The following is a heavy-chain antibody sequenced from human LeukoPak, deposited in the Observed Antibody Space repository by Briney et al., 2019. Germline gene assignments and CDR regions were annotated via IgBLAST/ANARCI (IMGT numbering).Heavy chain of an antibody. V-gene: IGHV3-49*03. CDR2: IRSKAYGGTT. J-gene: IGHJ6*03. Sequence: GGSLRLSCTASGFTCGDYAMSWFRQAPGKGLEGVGFIRSKAYGGTTEYAASVKGRFTISRDDSKSIAYRQMNSLKTEDTAVYYCTRVRGSLPNSYYMAVWGKGTTVTVPS. CDR1: GFTCGDYA. CDR3: TRVRGSLPNSYYMAV. D-gene: IGHD6-13*01.